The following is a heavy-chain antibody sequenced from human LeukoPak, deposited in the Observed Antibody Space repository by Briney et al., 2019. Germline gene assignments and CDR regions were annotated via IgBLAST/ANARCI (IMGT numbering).Heavy chain of an antibody. CDR3: ARGGDPVDY. Sequence: GGSLRLSCAASGFTFSRYSMNWVRQAPGKGLDWVSGTSASSSYIFYADSVKGRFTISRDNAKNSVDLQMNSLRVEDSAVYYLARGGDPVDYWGQGTLVTVSS. V-gene: IGHV3-21*06. D-gene: IGHD3-16*01. CDR1: GFTFSRYS. CDR2: TSASSSYI. J-gene: IGHJ4*02.